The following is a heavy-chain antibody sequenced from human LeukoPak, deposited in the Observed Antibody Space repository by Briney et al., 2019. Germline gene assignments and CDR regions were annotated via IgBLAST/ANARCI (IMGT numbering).Heavy chain of an antibody. CDR2: ISSSSSYI. CDR3: ASHSGYDIQKRDY. D-gene: IGHD5-12*01. CDR1: GFTFSSYS. V-gene: IGHV3-21*01. J-gene: IGHJ4*02. Sequence: KPGGSLRLSCAASGFTFSSYSMNWVRQAPGKGLEWVSSISSSSSYIYYADSVKGRFTISRDNAKNSLYLQMNSLRAEDTAVYYCASHSGYDIQKRDYWGQGTLVTVST.